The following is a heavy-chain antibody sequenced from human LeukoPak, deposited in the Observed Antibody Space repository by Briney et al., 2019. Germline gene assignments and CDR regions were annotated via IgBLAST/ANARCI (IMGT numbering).Heavy chain of an antibody. CDR1: GYTFTTYD. D-gene: IGHD2-2*01. Sequence: GASVKVSCKASGYTFTTYDINWVRQATGQGLEWMGWMSPNSANTGYAQKFQGRVTMTRNTSISTAYMELSSLRSEDTAVYYCARVPAGDYYYGMDVWGQGTTVTVS. V-gene: IGHV1-8*01. CDR2: MSPNSANT. J-gene: IGHJ6*02. CDR3: ARVPAGDYYYGMDV.